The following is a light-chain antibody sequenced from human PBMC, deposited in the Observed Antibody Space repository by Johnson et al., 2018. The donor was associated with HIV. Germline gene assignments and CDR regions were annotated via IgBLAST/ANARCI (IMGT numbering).Light chain of an antibody. CDR3: GTWDSSLSAGI. J-gene: IGLJ1*01. CDR2: EDN. CDR1: SSNIGKNY. V-gene: IGLV1-51*02. Sequence: QSVLTQPPSMSAAPGQKVTISCSGSSSNIGKNYVSWYQHLPGTAPKLLIYEDNKRPSGIPDRFSGSKSATSATLGITGLQTGDEADYYCGTWDSSLSAGIFGTGTKFTFL.